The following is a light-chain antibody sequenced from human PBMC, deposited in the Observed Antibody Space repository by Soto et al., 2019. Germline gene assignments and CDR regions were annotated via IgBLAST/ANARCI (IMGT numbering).Light chain of an antibody. V-gene: IGLV2-14*03. Sequence: QAVLTQPASVSGSPGQSITISCTGTSSDVGGYNYVAWYQQHPGKAPKLMIYDVSNPPSGVSNRFSGSKSGNTASLTISGLQTEDEADYYCSSYTSSYTYVFGGGTKLTVL. CDR2: DVS. CDR1: SSDVGGYNY. J-gene: IGLJ1*01. CDR3: SSYTSSYTYV.